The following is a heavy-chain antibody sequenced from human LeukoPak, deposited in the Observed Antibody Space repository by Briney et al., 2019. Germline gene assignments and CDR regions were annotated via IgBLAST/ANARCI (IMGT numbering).Heavy chain of an antibody. Sequence: ASVKVSCKASGYTFTSYYMHWVRQAPGQGLEWMGIINPSGGSASYAQKFQGRVTMTRDTSTSTVYMELSSLRSEDTAVYYCARDRYGGSHGSDFDYWGQGTLVTVSS. J-gene: IGHJ4*02. D-gene: IGHD1-26*01. CDR3: ARDRYGGSHGSDFDY. CDR2: INPSGGSA. V-gene: IGHV1-46*01. CDR1: GYTFTSYY.